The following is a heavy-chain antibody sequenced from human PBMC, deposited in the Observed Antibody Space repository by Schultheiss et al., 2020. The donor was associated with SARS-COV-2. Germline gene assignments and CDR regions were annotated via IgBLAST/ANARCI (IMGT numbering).Heavy chain of an antibody. V-gene: IGHV1-18*01. D-gene: IGHD1-26*01. J-gene: IGHJ4*02. CDR2: ISAYNGNT. CDR3: ARGRIWGGSYYVH. Sequence: GDSLKISCKASGGTFSSYAMHWVRQAPGQGLEWMGWISAYNGNTNYAQKLQGRVTMTTDTSTSTAYMELRSLRSDDTAVYYCARGRIWGGSYYVHWGQGTLVTVSS. CDR1: GGTFSSYA.